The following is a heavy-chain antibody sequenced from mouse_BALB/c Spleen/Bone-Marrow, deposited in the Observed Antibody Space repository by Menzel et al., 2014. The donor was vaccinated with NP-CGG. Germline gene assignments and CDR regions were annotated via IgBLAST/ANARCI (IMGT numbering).Heavy chain of an antibody. CDR1: GFTFSSFG. V-gene: IGHV5-17*02. CDR2: ISSGSSTV. J-gene: IGHJ2*01. D-gene: IGHD2-1*01. Sequence: DVMLVESGGGLVQPGGSRKLSCAASGFTFSSFGMHWVRQAPEKGLECVAYISSGSSTVFYADTVKGRFTVSRDNPKNTLFLQMSSLRSEDTAMYYCARSRGNFEDFDYWGQGTTLTVSS. CDR3: ARSRGNFEDFDY.